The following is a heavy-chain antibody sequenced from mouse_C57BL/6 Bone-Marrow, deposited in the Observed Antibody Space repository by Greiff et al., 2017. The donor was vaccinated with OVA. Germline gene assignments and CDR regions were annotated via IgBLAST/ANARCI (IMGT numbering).Heavy chain of an antibody. CDR1: GYSITNGNHW. CDR2: ISSSGST. J-gene: IGHJ1*03. Sequence: EVKLQESGPALVKPSQTVSLTCTVTGYSITNGNHWWNWIRQVSGSKLEWIGYISSSGSTDSNPSLKSRISITRDTSKNQLFLQLNSVTTEDIATYYCARTTVVSFYSYWYFDVWGTGATVTVSS. D-gene: IGHD1-1*01. V-gene: IGHV3-4*01. CDR3: ARTTVVSFYSYWYFDV.